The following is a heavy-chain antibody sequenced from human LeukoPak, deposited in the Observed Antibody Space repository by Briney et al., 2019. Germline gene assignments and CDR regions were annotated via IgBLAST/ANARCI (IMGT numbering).Heavy chain of an antibody. V-gene: IGHV4-39*01. CDR2: IYYSGST. D-gene: IGHD3-22*01. CDR1: GGSISSSSYY. CDR3: ARGTYYYDSRGYSRAYNWFDP. Sequence: SETLSLTCTVSGGSISSSSYYWGWIRQPPGKGLEWIGSIYYSGSTYYNPSLKSRVTISVDTSKNQFSLKLSSVTAADTAVYYCARGTYYYDSRGYSRAYNWFDPWGQGTLVTVSS. J-gene: IGHJ5*02.